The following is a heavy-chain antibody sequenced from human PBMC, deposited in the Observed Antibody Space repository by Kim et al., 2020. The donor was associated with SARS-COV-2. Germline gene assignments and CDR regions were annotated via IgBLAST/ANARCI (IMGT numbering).Heavy chain of an antibody. CDR3: ARSFGPEYYFDY. V-gene: IGHV5-51*01. Sequence: STPSFQGQVTISADKSISTAYLQWSSLKASDTAMYYCARSFGPEYYFDYWGQGTLVTVSS. D-gene: IGHD3-16*01. J-gene: IGHJ4*02.